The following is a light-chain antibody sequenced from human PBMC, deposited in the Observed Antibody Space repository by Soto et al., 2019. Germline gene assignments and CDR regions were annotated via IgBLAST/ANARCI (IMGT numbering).Light chain of an antibody. CDR1: SSDVGSYNL. CDR2: EGS. CDR3: CSYAGSSTGV. J-gene: IGLJ3*02. Sequence: QSALTQPASVSXSPGQSITIXCTGTSSDVGSYNLVSWYQQHPGKAPKLMIYEGSKRPSGVSNRFSGSKSGNTASLTISGLQAEDEADYYCCSYAGSSTGVFGGGTQLTVL. V-gene: IGLV2-23*01.